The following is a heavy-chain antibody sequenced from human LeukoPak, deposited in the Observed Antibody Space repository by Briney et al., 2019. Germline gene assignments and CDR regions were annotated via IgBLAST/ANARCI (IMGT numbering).Heavy chain of an antibody. D-gene: IGHD5-12*01. CDR1: GDSISRHNYY. CDR2: IYYTGST. CDR3: VSQRGSSGYDPLHY. Sequence: SETLSLTCSVSGDSISRHNYYWGWIRQPPGKGLVWIGSIYYTGSTYYNPSLQSRVAIFLDTSANQFSLILTSLTAADTAVYYCVSQRGSSGYDPLHYWGQGNLVTVSS. J-gene: IGHJ4*02. V-gene: IGHV4-39*01.